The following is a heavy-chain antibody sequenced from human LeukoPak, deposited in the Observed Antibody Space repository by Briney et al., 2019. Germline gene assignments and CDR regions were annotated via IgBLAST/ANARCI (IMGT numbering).Heavy chain of an antibody. CDR2: INQDGSEK. J-gene: IGHJ6*03. D-gene: IGHD1-26*01. CDR3: ARDPYSGAYGDTYYYFMDV. CDR1: GFPFSTFW. V-gene: IGHV3-7*01. Sequence: GGSLRLSCAVSGFPFSTFWMSWVRQAPGKGLEWVANINQDGSEKYYVDSVRGRFAISRDNARNSLYLQMNSLTAEDTAVYYCARDPYSGAYGDTYYYFMDVWGKGTTVTISS.